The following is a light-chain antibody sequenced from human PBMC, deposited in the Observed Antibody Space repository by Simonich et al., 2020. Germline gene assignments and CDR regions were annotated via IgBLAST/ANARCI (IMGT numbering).Light chain of an antibody. J-gene: IGLJ3*02. V-gene: IGLV4-69*01. CDR1: SGHSSYA. CDR2: LNSDGSH. Sequence: QLVLTQSPSASASLGASVKLPCPLSSGHSSYAIAWNQQQPEKGPRYLLKLNSDGSHSKGDGIPCRFSGSSSGAERYLTISSLQSEDEADYDCQTWGTGIVFGGGTKLTVL. CDR3: QTWGTGIV.